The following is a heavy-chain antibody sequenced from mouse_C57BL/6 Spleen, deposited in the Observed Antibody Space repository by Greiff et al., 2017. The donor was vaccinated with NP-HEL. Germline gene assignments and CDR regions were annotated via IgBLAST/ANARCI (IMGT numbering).Heavy chain of an antibody. Sequence: EVKLVESGGGLVKPGGSLKLSCAASGFTFSSYAMSWVRQTPEKRLEWVATISDGGSYTYYPDNVKGRFTISRDNAKNNLYLQMSHLKSEDTAMYYCARDIYGSFDYWGQGTTLTVAS. CDR2: ISDGGSYT. CDR3: ARDIYGSFDY. D-gene: IGHD1-1*01. J-gene: IGHJ2*01. CDR1: GFTFSSYA. V-gene: IGHV5-4*01.